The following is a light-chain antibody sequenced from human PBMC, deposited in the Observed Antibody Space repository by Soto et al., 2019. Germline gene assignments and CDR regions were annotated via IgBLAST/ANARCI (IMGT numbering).Light chain of an antibody. V-gene: IGLV2-14*01. J-gene: IGLJ2*01. CDR1: SSDVGGYKY. Sequence: QLVLTQPASVSGSPGQSITISCTGTSSDVGGYKYVSWYQQNPGKAPNLIIYEVSNRPSGVSNRFSGSKYGNTASLTISGLQAEDEADYYCSSYTSTSTRVVFGGGTKLTVL. CDR3: SSYTSTSTRVV. CDR2: EVS.